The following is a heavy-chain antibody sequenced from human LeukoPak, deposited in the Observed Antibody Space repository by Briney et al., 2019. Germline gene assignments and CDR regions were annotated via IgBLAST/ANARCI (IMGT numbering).Heavy chain of an antibody. J-gene: IGHJ5*02. CDR2: IYTSGST. CDR1: GGSISSGSYY. D-gene: IGHD3-10*01. Sequence: SETLSLTCTVSGGSISSGSYYWSWIRQPAGKGLEWIERIYTSGSTNYNPSLKNRVTISVDTSKNQFSLKLSSVTAADTAVYYCARVLWFGELNWFDPWGQGTLVTVSS. CDR3: ARVLWFGELNWFDP. V-gene: IGHV4-61*02.